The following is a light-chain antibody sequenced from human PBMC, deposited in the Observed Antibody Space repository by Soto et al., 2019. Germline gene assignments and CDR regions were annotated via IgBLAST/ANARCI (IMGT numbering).Light chain of an antibody. CDR1: QFVTNN. V-gene: IGKV3-15*01. J-gene: IGKJ2*01. Sequence: EIVLTQSPATLSLSPGERATLSCRASQFVTNNLAWYQQKPGQAPRLLIYGASTRATGIPGRFRGSGSGTEFTLTITSLQSEDFAVYFCQQYNNLPPDTFGQGTKLEIK. CDR2: GAS. CDR3: QQYNNLPPDT.